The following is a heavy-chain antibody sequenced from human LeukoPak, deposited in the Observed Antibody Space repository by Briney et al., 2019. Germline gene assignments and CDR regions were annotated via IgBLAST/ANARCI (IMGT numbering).Heavy chain of an antibody. J-gene: IGHJ4*02. D-gene: IGHD6-6*01. Sequence: ASVKVSCKASGYTFTSYYMHWVRQAPGQGLEWMGIINPSGGSTSYAQKFQGRVTMTRDTSTSTVYMELRSLRSEDTAVYYCAREGIAARFSDYWGQGTLVTVSS. CDR3: AREGIAARFSDY. CDR1: GYTFTSYY. CDR2: INPSGGST. V-gene: IGHV1-46*01.